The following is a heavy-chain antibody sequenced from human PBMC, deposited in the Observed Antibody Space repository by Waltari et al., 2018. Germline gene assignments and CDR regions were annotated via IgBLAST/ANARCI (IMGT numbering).Heavy chain of an antibody. CDR2: IYYSGDT. CDR1: GGSISSRGYY. V-gene: IGHV4-31*03. Sequence: QVQLQESGPGPVQPSQNLSLTRTVSGGSISSRGYYWTWSRQHPGKGLEWIGYIYYSGDTNYKPSPDSRVTISADRPRNRFSLKLPSVTAADTAVYYCARGGGSRVLVYWGLGTLVSVSS. J-gene: IGHJ4*02. D-gene: IGHD3-16*01. CDR3: ARGGGSRVLVY.